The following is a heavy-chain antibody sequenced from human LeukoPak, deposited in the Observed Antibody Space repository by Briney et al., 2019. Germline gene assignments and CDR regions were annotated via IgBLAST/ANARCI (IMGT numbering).Heavy chain of an antibody. D-gene: IGHD3-22*01. CDR3: APYYYYDSSGIIRRGGYFDY. CDR2: IYYSGST. V-gene: IGHV4-39*07. J-gene: IGHJ4*02. Sequence: SETLSLTCTVSGGSISSSSYYWGWIRQPPGKGLEWIGSIYYSGSTYYNPSLKSRVTISVDTSKNQFSLKLSSVTAADTAVYYCAPYYYYDSSGIIRRGGYFDYWGQGTLVTVSS. CDR1: GGSISSSSYY.